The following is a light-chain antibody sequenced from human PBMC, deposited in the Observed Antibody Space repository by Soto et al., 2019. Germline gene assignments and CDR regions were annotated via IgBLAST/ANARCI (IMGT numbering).Light chain of an antibody. CDR3: QQRGSWPLT. J-gene: IGKJ4*01. V-gene: IGKV3-11*01. Sequence: EIVLTQSPATLSFSPGERATLSCRASQSVSSYVAWYQQKPGQAPRLLIYDALNRAIGVPARFRGSESGTDFTLTISSLEPEDFGVYYCQQRGSWPLTFGGGTTLEIK. CDR2: DAL. CDR1: QSVSSY.